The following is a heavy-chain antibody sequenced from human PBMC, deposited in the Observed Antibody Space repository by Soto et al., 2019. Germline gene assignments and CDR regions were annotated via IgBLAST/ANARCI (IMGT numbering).Heavy chain of an antibody. CDR1: GYTFTSYY. CDR3: ASSSIAARRYYYYYGMDV. Sequence: VKVSCKASGYTFTSYYMHWVRQAPGQGLEWMGGIIPIFGTVKYAQKFQGRVTITADESTSTAYMELSSLRAEDTAVYYCASSSIAARRYYYYYGMDVWGQGTTVTVSS. J-gene: IGHJ6*02. D-gene: IGHD6-6*01. V-gene: IGHV1-69*01. CDR2: IIPIFGTV.